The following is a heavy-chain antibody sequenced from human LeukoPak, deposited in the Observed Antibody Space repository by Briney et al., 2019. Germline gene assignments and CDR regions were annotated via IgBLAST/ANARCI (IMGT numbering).Heavy chain of an antibody. D-gene: IGHD5-18*01. CDR1: GFTFSNAW. V-gene: IGHV3-15*01. J-gene: IGHJ4*02. CDR3: TTDYRIQLWLPDFDY. CDR2: IKSKTDGGTT. Sequence: PGGSPRLSCAASGFTFSNAWMSWVRQAPGKGLEWVGRIKSKTDGGTTDYAAPVKGRFTISRDDSKNTLYLQMNSLKTEDTAVYYCTTDYRIQLWLPDFDYWGQGTLVTVPS.